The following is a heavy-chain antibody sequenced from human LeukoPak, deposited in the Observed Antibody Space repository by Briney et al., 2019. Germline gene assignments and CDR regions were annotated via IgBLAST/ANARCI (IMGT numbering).Heavy chain of an antibody. CDR2: IATSGSAI. D-gene: IGHD2-2*01. V-gene: IGHV3-48*03. CDR1: GFTFSSYE. CDR3: VRGGYCSSTICYWYNAFDM. J-gene: IGHJ3*02. Sequence: GGSLRLSCAASGFTFSSYEMSWVRQAPGKGLEWVSYIATSGSAIYYADSVKGRFTISRDSAKNSLYLQMNSLRAEDMAVYYCVRGGYCSSTICYWYNAFDMWGQGTMVTVSS.